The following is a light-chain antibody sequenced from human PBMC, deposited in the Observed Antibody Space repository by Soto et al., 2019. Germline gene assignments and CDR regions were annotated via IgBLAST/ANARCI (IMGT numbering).Light chain of an antibody. V-gene: IGKV1-5*01. Sequence: DIQMTQSPSTLSASVGDRVTITCRASQSISSWLAWYQQKPGKAPNLLIYDASTLESGVPSRFSGSESGTEFTLTISSLQPDDFATYYCQQYNSYPRTFGQGTKVEIK. CDR3: QQYNSYPRT. CDR1: QSISSW. CDR2: DAS. J-gene: IGKJ1*01.